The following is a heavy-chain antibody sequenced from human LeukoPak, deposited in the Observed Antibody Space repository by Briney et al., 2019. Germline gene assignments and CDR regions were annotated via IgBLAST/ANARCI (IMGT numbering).Heavy chain of an antibody. Sequence: KSSETLSLTCAVSGGSISSGGYSWSWIRQPPGKGLEWIGEINHSGSTNYNPSLKSRVTISVDTSKNQFSLKLSSVTAADAAVYYCARIAAPSYWGQGTLVTVSS. V-gene: IGHV4-30-2*01. J-gene: IGHJ4*02. CDR3: ARIAAPSY. CDR2: INHSGST. CDR1: GGSISSGGYS. D-gene: IGHD6-6*01.